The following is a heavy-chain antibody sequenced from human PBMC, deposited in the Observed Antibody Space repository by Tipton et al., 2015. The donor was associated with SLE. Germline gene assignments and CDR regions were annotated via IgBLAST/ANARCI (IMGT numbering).Heavy chain of an antibody. J-gene: IGHJ3*02. CDR2: IYYSGST. CDR1: GGSISSSNYY. Sequence: TLSLTCTVSGGSISSSNYYWGWIRPPPGKGLEWIGSIYYSGSTYYNPSLKSRVTISVDTSKNQFSLKLSSVTAADTAVYYCARHLGQWELRPDNAFDIWGQGTMVTVSS. CDR3: ARHLGQWELRPDNAFDI. V-gene: IGHV4-39*01. D-gene: IGHD1-26*01.